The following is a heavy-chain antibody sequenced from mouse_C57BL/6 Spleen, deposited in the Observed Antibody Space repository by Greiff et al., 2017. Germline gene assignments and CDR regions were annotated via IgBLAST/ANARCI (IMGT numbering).Heavy chain of an antibody. D-gene: IGHD1-1*01. CDR3: GLRVYYAMGY. CDR2: INPNYGTT. Sequence: VQLKEPGPELVKPGASVKISCKASGYSFTDYNMNWVKQSNGKSLEWIGVINPNYGTTSYNQKFKGKATLTVDQSSSTAYMQLNSLTSEDSAVYNCGLRVYYAMGYWGQGTSVTVSS. V-gene: IGHV1-39*01. J-gene: IGHJ4*01. CDR1: GYSFTDYN.